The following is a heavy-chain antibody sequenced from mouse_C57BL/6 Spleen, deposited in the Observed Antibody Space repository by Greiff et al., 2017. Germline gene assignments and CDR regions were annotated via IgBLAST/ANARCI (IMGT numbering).Heavy chain of an antibody. J-gene: IGHJ4*01. V-gene: IGHV1-69*01. D-gene: IGHD2-2*01. CDR2: IDPSDSYT. CDR3: ARRNYYGYDGYAMDY. Sequence: QVQLQQPGAELVMPGPSVKLSCKASGYTFTSYWMHWVKQRPGQGLEWIGEIDPSDSYTNYNQKFKGKSTLTVDKSSSTAYMQLSSLTSEDSAVXYGARRNYYGYDGYAMDYWGQGTSVTVSS. CDR1: GYTFTSYW.